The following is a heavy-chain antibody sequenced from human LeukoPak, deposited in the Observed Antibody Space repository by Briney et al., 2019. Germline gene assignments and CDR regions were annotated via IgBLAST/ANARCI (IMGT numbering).Heavy chain of an antibody. CDR2: LSGTGGST. D-gene: IGHD3-16*01. J-gene: IGHJ4*02. V-gene: IGHV3-23*01. Sequence: GGPLRLSCAASGFTFSNYAMSWVRQAPGKGLEWVSTLSGTGGSTYYADSVKGRFTISRDNSKNTLYLQVSSLRAEDTAVYYCTTVGLTGRLGYWGQGTLVTVSS. CDR3: TTVGLTGRLGY. CDR1: GFTFSNYA.